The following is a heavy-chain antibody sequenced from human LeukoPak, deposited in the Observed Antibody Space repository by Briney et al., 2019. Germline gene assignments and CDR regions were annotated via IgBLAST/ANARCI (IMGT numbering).Heavy chain of an antibody. J-gene: IGHJ1*01. V-gene: IGHV3-49*03. CDR1: GFTFGNYA. CDR2: VRSKGDGGTT. Sequence: GGSLRLSCTASGFTFGNYAMSGFRQAPGKGLEWIGSVRSKGDGGTTEYAASVKGRFIISRDDSKSIAYLQMGSLKTEDTAVYYCARGGYQFEHWGQGTLVTVSS. CDR3: ARGGYQFEH. D-gene: IGHD3-16*02.